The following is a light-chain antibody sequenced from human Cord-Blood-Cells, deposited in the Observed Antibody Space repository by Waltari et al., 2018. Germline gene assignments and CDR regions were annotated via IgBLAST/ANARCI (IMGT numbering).Light chain of an antibody. CDR2: AAS. V-gene: IGKV1-39*01. Sequence: DIQMTQSPSSLSASVGDRVTITCRASQSISSYLNWYQQKPGKAPNLLIYAASSLQSGVPSRFSGSGSGTDFTLTISSLQPEDFATYYCQQSYSTPDPFGQGTKLEIK. CDR3: QQSYSTPDP. J-gene: IGKJ2*01. CDR1: QSISSY.